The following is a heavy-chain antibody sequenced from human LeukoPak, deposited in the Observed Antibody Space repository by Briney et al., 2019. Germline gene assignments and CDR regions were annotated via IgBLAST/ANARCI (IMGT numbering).Heavy chain of an antibody. CDR2: INHSGST. Sequence: SETLSLTCAVYGGSFSGYYWSWIRQPPGKGLEWIGEINHSGSTNYNPSLKSRVTISVDTSKNQFSLKLSSVTAADTAVYYCARDQKFGSYNWNDFGNDAFGIWGQGTMVTVSS. CDR3: ARDQKFGSYNWNDFGNDAFGI. D-gene: IGHD1-1*01. V-gene: IGHV4-34*01. CDR1: GGSFSGYY. J-gene: IGHJ3*02.